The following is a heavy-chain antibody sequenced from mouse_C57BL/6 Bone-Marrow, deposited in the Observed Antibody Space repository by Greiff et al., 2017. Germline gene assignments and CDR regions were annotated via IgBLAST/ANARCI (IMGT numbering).Heavy chain of an antibody. D-gene: IGHD1-1*01. J-gene: IGHJ4*01. V-gene: IGHV2-4*01. Sequence: VQLQQSGPGLVQPSQSLSITCTVSGFSLTSYGVHWVRQPPGKGLEWLGVIWSGGSTDYNAAFISRLSISKDNSKSQVFFKMNSLQADDTAIYYCAKIITTVVGGYAMDYWGQGTSVTVSS. CDR1: GFSLTSYG. CDR2: IWSGGST. CDR3: AKIITTVVGGYAMDY.